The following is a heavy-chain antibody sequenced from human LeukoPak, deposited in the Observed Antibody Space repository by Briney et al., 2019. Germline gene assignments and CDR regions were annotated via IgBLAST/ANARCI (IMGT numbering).Heavy chain of an antibody. CDR3: ARDLLRSRYYYGSGSGFDI. CDR2: IWYDGSNK. CDR1: GFTFSSYG. J-gene: IGHJ3*02. D-gene: IGHD3-10*01. V-gene: IGHV3-33*01. Sequence: GSLRLSCAASGFTFSSYGMHWVRQAPGKGLEWVAVIWYDGSNKYYADSVKGRFTISRDNSKNTLYLQMNSLRAEDKAVYYCARDLLRSRYYYGSGSGFDIWGQGTMVTVSS.